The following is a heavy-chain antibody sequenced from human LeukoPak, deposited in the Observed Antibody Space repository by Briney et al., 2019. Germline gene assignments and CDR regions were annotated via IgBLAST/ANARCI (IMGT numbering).Heavy chain of an antibody. CDR1: GGSINDAS. D-gene: IGHD3-10*01. CDR2: IYHSGGT. Sequence: TETLSLTCTVSGGSINDASWNWIRKPPGQGLEWIGYIYHSGGTNYNPSLKSRVTISLDTSKNQFSLKLSSVTAADTAVYYCARVGTYYRSLDSWGQGTLVTVSS. CDR3: ARVGTYYRSLDS. J-gene: IGHJ4*02. V-gene: IGHV4-59*01.